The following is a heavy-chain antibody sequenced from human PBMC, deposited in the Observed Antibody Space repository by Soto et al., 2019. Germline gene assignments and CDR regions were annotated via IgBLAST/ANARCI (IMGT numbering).Heavy chain of an antibody. V-gene: IGHV1-69*01. CDR1: GGSFSNYI. CDR2: TIPMFATA. D-gene: IGHD6-19*01. Sequence: QVHLVQSGAEVKKPGSSVKVSCKASGGSFSNYIFAWVRRAPGQGLEWMGGTIPMFATAQYAQKLQGRVTITADESTSTVYMDLTSLTSDDTAVYYCARGLFGQQWLVGFDTWGQGTLDTVSS. J-gene: IGHJ4*02. CDR3: ARGLFGQQWLVGFDT.